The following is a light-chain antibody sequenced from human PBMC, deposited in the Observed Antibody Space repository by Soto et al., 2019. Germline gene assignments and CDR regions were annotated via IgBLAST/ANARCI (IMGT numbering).Light chain of an antibody. Sequence: QSVLTQSPSASASLGASVNLTCTLSSGHSSYSIAWHQQQPEKGPRYLMKLNSDGSHSKGDGIPDRFSGSSSGAERYLTVSSLQYEDEADYYCQTWGTVIFGGGTKLTVL. CDR3: QTWGTVI. J-gene: IGLJ2*01. CDR2: LNSDGSH. V-gene: IGLV4-69*01. CDR1: SGHSSYS.